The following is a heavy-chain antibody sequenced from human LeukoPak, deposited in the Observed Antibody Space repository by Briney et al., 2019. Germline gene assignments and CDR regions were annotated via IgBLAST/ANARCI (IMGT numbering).Heavy chain of an antibody. CDR2: IYYSGST. J-gene: IGHJ4*02. Sequence: SETLSLTCTVSGGSISNYYWNWIRQPPGKGLEWIGYIYYSGSTNYNPSLKSRVTISVDTSKNQFSLKLSSVTAADTAVYYCATHTGGSGYYLWGQGTLVTVSS. CDR3: ATHTGGSGYYL. D-gene: IGHD3-3*01. V-gene: IGHV4-59*01. CDR1: GGSISNYY.